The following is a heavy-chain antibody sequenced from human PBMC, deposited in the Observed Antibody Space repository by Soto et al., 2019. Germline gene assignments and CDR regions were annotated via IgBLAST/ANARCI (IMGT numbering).Heavy chain of an antibody. CDR3: ARGLHVLRYFDWSYYFDY. D-gene: IGHD3-9*01. CDR2: IYYSGST. V-gene: IGHV4-61*01. J-gene: IGHJ4*02. Sequence: PSETLSLTCTVSCGSVSSGSYYWSWIRQPPGKGLEWIGYIYYSGSTNYNPSLKSRVTISVDTSKNQFSLKLSSVTAADTAVYYCARGLHVLRYFDWSYYFDYWGQGTLVTVS. CDR1: CGSVSSGSYY.